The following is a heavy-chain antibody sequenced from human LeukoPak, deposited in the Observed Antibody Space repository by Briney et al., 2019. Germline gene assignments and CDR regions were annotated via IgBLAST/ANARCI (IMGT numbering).Heavy chain of an antibody. V-gene: IGHV4-34*01. CDR1: GGSFSGYY. CDR3: AREIGVSWFDP. D-gene: IGHD2-8*01. Sequence: PSETLSLTCAVYGGSFSGYYWSWIRQPPGKGLEWIGEINHSGSTNYNPSLKSRVTISVDTSKNQFSLKLTSVTAADTAVYYCAREIGVSWFDPWGQGTLVTVSS. J-gene: IGHJ5*02. CDR2: INHSGST.